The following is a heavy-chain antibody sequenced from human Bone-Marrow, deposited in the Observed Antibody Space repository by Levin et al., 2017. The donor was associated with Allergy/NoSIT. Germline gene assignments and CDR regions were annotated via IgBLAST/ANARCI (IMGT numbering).Heavy chain of an antibody. Sequence: PGGSLRLSCTTSGFSFSTYAMNWVRQSPGKGLEWVSAISGSGTSTYYADSVKGRFTISRDNSKNTLYLQINNLRGDDPAVYFCAKEATGNYYFISQTGAFDFWGPGTGVTVSS. CDR1: GFSFSTYA. D-gene: IGHD1-1*01. J-gene: IGHJ3*01. CDR2: ISGSGTST. CDR3: AKEATGNYYFISQTGAFDF. V-gene: IGHV3-23*01.